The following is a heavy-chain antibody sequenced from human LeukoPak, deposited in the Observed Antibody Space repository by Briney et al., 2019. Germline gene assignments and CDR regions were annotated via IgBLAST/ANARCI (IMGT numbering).Heavy chain of an antibody. D-gene: IGHD2-2*01. CDR1: GGSFSGYY. V-gene: IGHV4-34*01. CDR3: ARSDIVVVPAAMGDCYFDY. Sequence: SETLSLTCAVYGGSFSGYYWSWIRQPPGKGLEWIGEINHSGSTNYNPSLKSRVTISVDTSKNQFSLKLSSVTAVDTAVYYCARSDIVVVPAAMGDCYFDYWGQGTLVTVSS. CDR2: INHSGST. J-gene: IGHJ4*02.